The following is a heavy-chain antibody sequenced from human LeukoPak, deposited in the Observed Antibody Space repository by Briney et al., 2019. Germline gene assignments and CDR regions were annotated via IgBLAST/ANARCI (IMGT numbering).Heavy chain of an antibody. J-gene: IGHJ4*02. V-gene: IGHV3-48*03. CDR2: ISSSGSTI. Sequence: GGSLRVSCAASGFTSSSYEMNWVRQAPGKGLEWVSYISSSGSTIYYADSVKGRFTISRDNAKNSLYLQMNSLRAEDTAVYYCARDPPMYYYDSSGYWQYYFDYWGQGTLVTVSS. CDR1: GFTSSSYE. D-gene: IGHD3-22*01. CDR3: ARDPPMYYYDSSGYWQYYFDY.